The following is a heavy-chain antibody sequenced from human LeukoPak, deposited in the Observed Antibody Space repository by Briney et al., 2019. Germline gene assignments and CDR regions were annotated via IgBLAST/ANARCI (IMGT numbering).Heavy chain of an antibody. Sequence: SEPLSLTCTVSGGSISRYYWSWIRQPPGKGLEWVGYIYYSGSTNYNPSLKSRVTISVDTSKNQFSLKLSSVTAADTAVYYCARHQILGLYYFDYWGQGTLVTVSS. D-gene: IGHD3-9*01. CDR2: IYYSGST. CDR1: GGSISRYY. V-gene: IGHV4-59*08. J-gene: IGHJ4*02. CDR3: ARHQILGLYYFDY.